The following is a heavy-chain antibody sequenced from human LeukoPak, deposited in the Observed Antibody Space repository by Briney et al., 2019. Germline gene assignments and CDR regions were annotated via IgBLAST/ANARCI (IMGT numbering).Heavy chain of an antibody. CDR3: ARDKGPYGSGSYHDAFDI. CDR2: IIPILGIA. Sequence: SVKVSCKASGGTFSSYAISWVRQAPGQGLEWMGRIIPILGIANYAQKFQGRVTITADKSTSTAYMELSSLRSEDTAVYYCARDKGPYGSGSYHDAFDIWGQGTMVTVSS. CDR1: GGTFSSYA. J-gene: IGHJ3*02. V-gene: IGHV1-69*04. D-gene: IGHD3-10*01.